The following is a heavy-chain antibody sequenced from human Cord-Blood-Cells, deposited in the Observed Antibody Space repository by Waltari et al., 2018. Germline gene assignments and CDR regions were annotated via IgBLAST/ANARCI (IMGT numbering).Heavy chain of an antibody. CDR3: ARDSSSSWYYYYGMDV. V-gene: IGHV3-21*01. D-gene: IGHD6-13*01. CDR1: GFTFRSYS. Sequence: EVQLVESGGGLVKPGGSLRLSCAASGFTFRSYSMNWVRQAPGKGLEWVSSISSSSSYIYYADSVKGRFTISRDNAKNSLYLQMNSLRAEDTAVYYCARDSSSSWYYYYGMDVWGQGTTVTVSS. J-gene: IGHJ6*02. CDR2: ISSSSSYI.